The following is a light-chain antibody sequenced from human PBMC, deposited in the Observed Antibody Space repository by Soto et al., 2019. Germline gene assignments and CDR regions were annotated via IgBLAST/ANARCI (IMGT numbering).Light chain of an antibody. Sequence: QSALTQPASVSWSPGQSITISCTGSRSDIGGYNYVSWYQQHPGRAPKLMIYEVTNRPSGVSHRFSGSKSGNTASLTISGLHAEDEADYYCTSYTSSSSLYVFGTGTKV. J-gene: IGLJ1*01. CDR2: EVT. V-gene: IGLV2-14*01. CDR3: TSYTSSSSLYV. CDR1: RSDIGGYNY.